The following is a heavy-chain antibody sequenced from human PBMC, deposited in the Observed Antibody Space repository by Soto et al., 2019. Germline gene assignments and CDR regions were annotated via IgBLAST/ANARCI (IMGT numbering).Heavy chain of an antibody. D-gene: IGHD1-1*01. CDR2: INDDGIST. J-gene: IGHJ4*02. CDR3: TRGPRSTSTGTGAF. V-gene: IGHV3-74*01. CDR1: GFTFSMYW. Sequence: PGGSLRLAXAASGFTFSMYWMHWVRQVPGKGPEWVSRINDDGISTNYADSVKGRFTISRDNAKNTLYLQMNALRVEDTAVYYCTRGPRSTSTGTGAFWGQGTLVTVSS.